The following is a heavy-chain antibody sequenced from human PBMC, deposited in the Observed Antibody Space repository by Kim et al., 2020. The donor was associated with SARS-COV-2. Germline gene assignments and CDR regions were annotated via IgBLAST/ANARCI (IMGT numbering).Heavy chain of an antibody. Sequence: GGSLRLSCAASGFTFSSYAMSWVRQAPGKGLEWVSAISGGGGSTYYADSVKGRFTISRDNSKNTLYLQMNSLRAEDTAVYYCAKGQEIVGKQNLYYFDYWGQGTLVTVSS. D-gene: IGHD3-16*02. V-gene: IGHV3-23*01. CDR1: GFTFSSYA. J-gene: IGHJ4*02. CDR3: AKGQEIVGKQNLYYFDY. CDR2: ISGGGGST.